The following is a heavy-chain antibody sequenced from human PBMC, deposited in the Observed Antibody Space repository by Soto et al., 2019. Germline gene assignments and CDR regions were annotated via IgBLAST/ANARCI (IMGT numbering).Heavy chain of an antibody. CDR1: GYTFTNQG. Sequence: AASVKVSCKTSGYTFTNQGISWVRQAPGQGLQWVGWISTFHGNTDYAQNFQGRVTLTTDISTSTAYMELRSLRSDDTAVYYCARDPHLSSWRKIDSWGQGTLVTVSS. J-gene: IGHJ4*02. CDR3: ARDPHLSSWRKIDS. CDR2: ISTFHGNT. D-gene: IGHD6-13*01. V-gene: IGHV1-18*01.